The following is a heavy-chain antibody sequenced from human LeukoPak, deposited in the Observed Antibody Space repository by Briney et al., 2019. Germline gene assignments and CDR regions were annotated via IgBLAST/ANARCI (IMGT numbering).Heavy chain of an antibody. CDR1: GFTFSSYW. J-gene: IGHJ5*02. D-gene: IGHD6-13*01. Sequence: PGGSLRLSCAASGFTFSSYWMHWVRQAPGKGLVWVSRISSDGSSTSYADSVKGRFTISRDNAKNTLYLQMNSLRAEDTAVYYCARDSSSWYGVGWFDPWGQGTLVTVSS. CDR3: ARDSSSWYGVGWFDP. CDR2: ISSDGSST. V-gene: IGHV3-74*01.